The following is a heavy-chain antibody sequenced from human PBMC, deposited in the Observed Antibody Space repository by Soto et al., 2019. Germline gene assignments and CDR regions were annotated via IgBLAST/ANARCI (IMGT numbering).Heavy chain of an antibody. V-gene: IGHV3-7*01. CDR1: GFTFSNYW. J-gene: IGHJ4*02. CDR3: ARVGGFCSGGSCQVLFFDS. D-gene: IGHD2-15*01. CDR2: IKLDGREK. Sequence: PGGSLRLSCAASGFTFSNYWMSWVRQAPGKGLEWVANIKLDGREKDCVDSVKGRFTISRDNAKKSLYLQMNSLRAEDTAVYYFARVGGFCSGGSCQVLFFDSWGQGALVTVSS.